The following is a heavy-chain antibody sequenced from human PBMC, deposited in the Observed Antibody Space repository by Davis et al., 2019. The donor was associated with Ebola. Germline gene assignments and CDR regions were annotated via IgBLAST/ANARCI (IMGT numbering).Heavy chain of an antibody. CDR3: ARTLGNAGSHYSAFDI. CDR1: GGSIPSGRYY. V-gene: IGHV4-39*01. Sequence: MPSETLSLTCTVSGGSIPSGRYYWGWIRQPPGKGLEWIGNLYSTGNTIYTPSLMSRVTISVDTSKNQFSLRLTSVTASDTAVYFCARTLGNAGSHYSAFDIWGQGTMVTVSS. J-gene: IGHJ3*02. CDR2: LYSTGNT. D-gene: IGHD4-11*01.